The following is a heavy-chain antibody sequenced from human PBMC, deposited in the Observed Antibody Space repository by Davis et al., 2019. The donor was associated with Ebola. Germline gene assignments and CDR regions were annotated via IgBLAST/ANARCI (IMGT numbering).Heavy chain of an antibody. Sequence: PGGSLRLSCAASGFTFTNYGMHWVRQAPGKGLEWVAVISYDGSNKYYAYSVKGRFTISRDNSKNTLYLQMNSLRAEDTAVYYCAKDLPAYYDFWSGYFDYWGQGTLVTVSS. V-gene: IGHV3-30*18. D-gene: IGHD3-3*01. CDR3: AKDLPAYYDFWSGYFDY. CDR1: GFTFTNYG. J-gene: IGHJ4*02. CDR2: ISYDGSNK.